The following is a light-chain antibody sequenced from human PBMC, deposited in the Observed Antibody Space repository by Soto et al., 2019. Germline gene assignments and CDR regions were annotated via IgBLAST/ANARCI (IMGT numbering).Light chain of an antibody. CDR2: DAS. J-gene: IGKJ2*01. CDR1: QSVSSY. V-gene: IGKV3-11*01. CDR3: QQRSNWPYT. Sequence: EIVLTQSPATLSLSPGERATLSCRASQSVSSYLAWYQRKPGQAPRLLIYDASNRATGITARFSGSGSGINFPLTISSLEPEEFAVYYFQQRSNWPYTFGQGTKLEIK.